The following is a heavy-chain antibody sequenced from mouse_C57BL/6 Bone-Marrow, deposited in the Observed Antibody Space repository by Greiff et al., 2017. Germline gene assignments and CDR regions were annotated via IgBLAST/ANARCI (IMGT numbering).Heavy chain of an antibody. V-gene: IGHV1-81*01. CDR2: IYPRSGNT. Sequence: QVQLQQSGAELARPGASVKLSCTASGYTFTSYGISWVKQRTGQGLEWIGEIYPRSGNTYYNEKFKGKATLTADKSSSTAYMELRSLTSEDSAVYFCARRIYYLDYWGQGTTLTVSS. J-gene: IGHJ2*01. CDR3: ARRIYYLDY. CDR1: GYTFTSYG. D-gene: IGHD1-1*01.